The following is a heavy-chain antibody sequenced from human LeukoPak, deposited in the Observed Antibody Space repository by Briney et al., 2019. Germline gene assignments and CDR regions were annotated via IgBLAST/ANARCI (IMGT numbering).Heavy chain of an antibody. CDR2: IYTSGST. CDR1: GGSISSGSYY. D-gene: IGHD6-6*01. Sequence: PSETLSLTCTLSGGSISSGSYYWSWIRQPAGKGLEWSGRIYTSGSTHYNPSLKTRVTISVHTSKNQFSLKLSSVTAADTAVYYCARGRWWFAGRPPHYMDVWGKGTTVTVSS. V-gene: IGHV4-61*02. CDR3: ARGRWWFAGRPPHYMDV. J-gene: IGHJ6*03.